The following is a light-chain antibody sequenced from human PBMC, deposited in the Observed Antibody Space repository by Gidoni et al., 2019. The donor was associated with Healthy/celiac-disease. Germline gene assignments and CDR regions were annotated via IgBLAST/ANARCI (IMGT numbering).Light chain of an antibody. V-gene: IGLV1-44*01. J-gene: IGLJ2*01. CDR3: AAWDDSLNGVV. CDR2: SNN. Sequence: QSVLTQPPSASGTPGQRVPISCSGSSSNIGSNTVNWYQQLPGTAPQLLIYSNNQRPSGVPDRVSGSKSGTSASLAISGLQSEDEADYYCAAWDDSLNGVVFGGGTKLTVL. CDR1: SSNIGSNT.